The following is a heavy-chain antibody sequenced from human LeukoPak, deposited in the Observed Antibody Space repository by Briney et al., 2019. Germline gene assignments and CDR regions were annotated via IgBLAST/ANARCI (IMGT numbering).Heavy chain of an antibody. CDR3: ARDRTLRYFDWSEPGYGMDV. CDR2: ISGSGGST. J-gene: IGHJ6*02. V-gene: IGHV3-23*01. D-gene: IGHD3-9*01. Sequence: GGSLRLSCAASGFTFSSYWMHWVRQAPGKGLEWVSAISGSGGSTYYADSVKGRFTISRDNSKNTLYLQMNSLRAEDTAVYYCARDRTLRYFDWSEPGYGMDVWGQGTTVTVSS. CDR1: GFTFSSYW.